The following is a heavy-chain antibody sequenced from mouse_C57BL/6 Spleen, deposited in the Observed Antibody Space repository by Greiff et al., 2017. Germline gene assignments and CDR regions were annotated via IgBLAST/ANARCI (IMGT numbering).Heavy chain of an antibody. CDR3: ARNYYGSSYGYVDV. D-gene: IGHD1-1*01. J-gene: IGHJ1*03. Sequence: EVKLMESGGGLVKPGGSLKLSCAASGFTFSDYGMHWVRQAPEKGLEWVAYISSGSSTIYYADTVKGRFTISRDNAKNTLFLQMTSLSSEDTAMYYCARNYYGSSYGYVDVWGTGTTVTVSS. CDR1: GFTFSDYG. CDR2: ISSGSSTI. V-gene: IGHV5-17*01.